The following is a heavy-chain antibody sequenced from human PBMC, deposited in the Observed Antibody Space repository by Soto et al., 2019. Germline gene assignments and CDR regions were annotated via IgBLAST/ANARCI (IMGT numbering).Heavy chain of an antibody. D-gene: IGHD3-9*01. V-gene: IGHV3-33*01. CDR1: GFTFSSYG. Sequence: QVQLVESGGGVVQPGRSLRLSCAASGFTFSSYGMHWVRQAPGKGLEWVAVIWYDGSNKYYADSVKGRFTSSRDNSKNTLYLQMNSLRAEDTAVYYCARGGGYDILTGYYYYYGMDVWGQGTTVTVSS. CDR2: IWYDGSNK. J-gene: IGHJ6*02. CDR3: ARGGGYDILTGYYYYYGMDV.